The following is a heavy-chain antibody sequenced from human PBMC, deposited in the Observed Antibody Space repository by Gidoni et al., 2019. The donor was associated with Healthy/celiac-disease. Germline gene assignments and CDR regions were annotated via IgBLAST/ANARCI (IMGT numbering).Heavy chain of an antibody. V-gene: IGHV5-51*01. CDR1: GYRFTSYW. J-gene: IGHJ4*02. Sequence: EVQLVQSGAEVKKPGESLKISCKGSGYRFTSYWIGWVRQMPGKGLEWMGLIYPGDSDTRYSPSFQGQVTISADKSISTAYLQWSSLKASDTAMYYCARPLYGVATGGGFDYWGQGTLVTVSS. D-gene: IGHD5-12*01. CDR2: IYPGDSDT. CDR3: ARPLYGVATGGGFDY.